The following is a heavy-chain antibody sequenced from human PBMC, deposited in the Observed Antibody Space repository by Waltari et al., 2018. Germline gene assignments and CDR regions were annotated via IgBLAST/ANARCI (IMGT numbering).Heavy chain of an antibody. CDR3: AHNYCTGGVCYIFDY. V-gene: IGHV1-69*05. J-gene: IGHJ4*02. Sequence: QVQLVQSGAEVKKPGSSVKVSCKASGGTFSSYAISWVRTAPGQGLEWMGGIIPIFGTANYAQKFQGRVTITTDESTSTAYMELGSLRSEDTAVYYCAHNYCTGGVCYIFDYWGQGTLVTVSS. CDR1: GGTFSSYA. CDR2: IIPIFGTA. D-gene: IGHD2-8*02.